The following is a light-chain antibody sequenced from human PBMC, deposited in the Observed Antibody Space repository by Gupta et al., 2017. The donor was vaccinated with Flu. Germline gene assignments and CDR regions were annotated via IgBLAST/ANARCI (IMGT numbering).Light chain of an antibody. V-gene: IGLV2-14*01. CDR3: SSYTSISTYV. CDR2: EVS. J-gene: IGLJ1*01. CDR1: SSDVGGYNY. Sequence: QSALPQSASVSGSPGQSITISCTGTSSDVGGYNYVSWYQQYPGKSPKLMIYEVSSRPSGVSDRFSGSKSGNTASLTISGLQPEDEADYYCSSYTSISTYVFGTGTKVTVL.